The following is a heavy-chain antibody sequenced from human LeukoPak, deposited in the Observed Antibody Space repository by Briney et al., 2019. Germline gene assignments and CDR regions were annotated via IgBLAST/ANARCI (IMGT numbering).Heavy chain of an antibody. J-gene: IGHJ3*01. Sequence: GGPLRLSCAPSGFTFGTYAMNWVRQAPGKGLEWVSSISRSGRDIYYADSVRSRFTISRDNARDSLYLQMNSLRVEDTAVYYCASGHKKLQRSDALDGGGQGTMVTVSS. CDR3: ASGHKKLQRSDALDG. D-gene: IGHD1-7*01. CDR2: ISRSGRDI. CDR1: GFTFGTYA. V-gene: IGHV3-21*01.